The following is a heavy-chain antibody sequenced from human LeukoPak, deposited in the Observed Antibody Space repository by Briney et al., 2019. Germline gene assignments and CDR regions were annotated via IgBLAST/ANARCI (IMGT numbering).Heavy chain of an antibody. J-gene: IGHJ4*02. D-gene: IGHD1-1*01. V-gene: IGHV1-8*01. CDR1: GYSFTNYD. CDR3: LRTRLAWKRD. CDR2: MNPNIGKT. Sequence: SEKVSCKASGYSFTNYDINWVRQATRQGLEWMGWMNPNIGKTDYAQQLQGRVTMTRNSSLSTAYMEPGSVSSDGPAACCFLRTRLAWKRDWGQGTLVTVSS.